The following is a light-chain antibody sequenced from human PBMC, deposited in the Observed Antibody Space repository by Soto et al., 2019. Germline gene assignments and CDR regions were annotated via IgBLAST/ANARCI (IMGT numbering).Light chain of an antibody. CDR1: SSNIGAGYD. CDR2: GNS. CDR3: QSYDRSLSYV. Sequence: QSVLTHPPSVSGAPGQRVTISCTGSSSNIGAGYDVHWYQQLPGTAPKLLIYGNSNRPSGVPDRFSGSKSGTSASLAITGLQAEDEADYYCQSYDRSLSYVFGTGTKVPVL. V-gene: IGLV1-40*01. J-gene: IGLJ1*01.